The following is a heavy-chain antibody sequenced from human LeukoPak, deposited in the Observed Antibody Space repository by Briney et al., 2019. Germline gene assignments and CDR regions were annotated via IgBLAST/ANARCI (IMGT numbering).Heavy chain of an antibody. V-gene: IGHV4-61*05. Sequence: SETLSLTCTVSGGSISSSSYYWGWIRQPPGKGLEWIGYIYYSGSTKYNPSLKSRVTISVDTSKNQFSLKLSSVTAADTAVYYCARAGSSGYYGSVFDYWGQGTLVTVSS. CDR1: GGSISSSSYY. D-gene: IGHD3-22*01. CDR3: ARAGSSGYYGSVFDY. CDR2: IYYSGST. J-gene: IGHJ4*02.